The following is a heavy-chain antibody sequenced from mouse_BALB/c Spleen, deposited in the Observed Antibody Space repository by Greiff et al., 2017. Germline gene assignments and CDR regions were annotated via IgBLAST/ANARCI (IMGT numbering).Heavy chain of an antibody. J-gene: IGHJ4*01. CDR1: GFTFSSFG. V-gene: IGHV5-17*02. D-gene: IGHD1-2*01. CDR3: ARRTTAHYYAMDY. Sequence: EVKLVESGGGLVQPGGSRKLSCAASGFTFSSFGMHWVRQAPEKGLEWVAYISGGSSTIYYADTVKGRFTISRDNPKNTLFLQMTSLRSEDTAMYYCARRTTAHYYAMDYWGQGTSVTVSS. CDR2: ISGGSSTI.